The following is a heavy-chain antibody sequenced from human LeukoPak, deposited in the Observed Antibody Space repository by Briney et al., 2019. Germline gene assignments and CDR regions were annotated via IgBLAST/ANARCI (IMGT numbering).Heavy chain of an antibody. CDR3: VHDGDYERRFDS. Sequence: GGSLRLSCAASGFTFSDAWMSWVRQAPGKGLEWVGRIKSKRGGGATDYGAPVKGRFTISRDDSKNTLYLQMDSLKTEDAAIYYCVHDGDYERRFDSWGQGTLVTVSS. CDR2: IKSKRGGGAT. D-gene: IGHD4-17*01. CDR1: GFTFSDAW. V-gene: IGHV3-15*01. J-gene: IGHJ4*02.